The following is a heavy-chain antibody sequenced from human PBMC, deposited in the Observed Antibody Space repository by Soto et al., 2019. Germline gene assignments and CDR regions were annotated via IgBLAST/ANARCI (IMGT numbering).Heavy chain of an antibody. CDR3: ARHLLWSRGGMDV. Sequence: GESLKISCKGSGYSFTSYWIGWVRQMPGKGLERMGIIYPGDSDTRYSPSFQGQVTISADKSISTAYLQWSSLKASDTAMYYCARHLLWSRGGMDVWGQGTTVTVSS. J-gene: IGHJ6*02. V-gene: IGHV5-51*01. CDR2: IYPGDSDT. D-gene: IGHD5-18*01. CDR1: GYSFTSYW.